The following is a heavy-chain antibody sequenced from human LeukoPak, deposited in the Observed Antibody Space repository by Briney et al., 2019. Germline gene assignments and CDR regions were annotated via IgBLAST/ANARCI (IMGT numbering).Heavy chain of an antibody. CDR3: ARGQGYRSSTSCYGALAFDY. V-gene: IGHV4-59*01. CDR2: IYYSGST. CDR1: GGSISSYY. J-gene: IGHJ4*02. D-gene: IGHD2-2*01. Sequence: PSETLSLTCTVSGGSISSYYWSWIRQPPGKGLEWIGYIYYSGSTNYNPSLKSRVTISVDTSKNQFSLKLSSVTAADTAVYYCARGQGYRSSTSCYGALAFDYWGQGTLVTVSS.